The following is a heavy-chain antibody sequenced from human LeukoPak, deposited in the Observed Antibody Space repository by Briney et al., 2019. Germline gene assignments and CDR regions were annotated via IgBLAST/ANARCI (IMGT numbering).Heavy chain of an antibody. CDR3: ARDRGSYYYYMDV. D-gene: IGHD1-26*01. V-gene: IGHV3-48*03. CDR2: ISSSGSTI. J-gene: IGHJ6*03. CDR1: GFTFSSDE. Sequence: PGGSLRLSCAASGFTFSSDEMNWVRQAPGKGLEGVSYISSSGSTIYYADSVKGRFTNSRDNAKNSLYLQMNSLRAEDTAVYYCARDRGSYYYYMDVWGKGTTVTVSS.